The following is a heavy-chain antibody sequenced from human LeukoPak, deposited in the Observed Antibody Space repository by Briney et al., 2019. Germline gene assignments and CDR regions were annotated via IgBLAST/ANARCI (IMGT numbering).Heavy chain of an antibody. CDR3: AKVADTSDYFYFFDY. Sequence: GGSLRLSCAASGFTFSSYSMNWVRQAPGKGLEWVSYISSSSSTIYYADSVKARFTISRDNAKNSLYLQMNSLRAEDTAVYYCAKVADTSDYFYFFDYWGQGTLVTVSS. CDR1: GFTFSSYS. J-gene: IGHJ4*02. CDR2: ISSSSSTI. V-gene: IGHV3-48*01. D-gene: IGHD3-22*01.